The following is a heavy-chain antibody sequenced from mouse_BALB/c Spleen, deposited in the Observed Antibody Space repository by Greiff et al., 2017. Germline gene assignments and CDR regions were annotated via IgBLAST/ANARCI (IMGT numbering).Heavy chain of an antibody. CDR3: ARDGGSLYYFDY. J-gene: IGHJ2*01. Sequence: EVQGVESGGGLVQPGGSRKLSCAASGFTFSDYGMAWVRQAPGKGPEWVAFISNLAYSIYYADTVTGRFTISRENAKNTLYLEMSSLRSEDTAMYYCARDGGSLYYFDYWGQGTTLTVSS. CDR2: ISNLAYSI. V-gene: IGHV5-15*02. CDR1: GFTFSDYG. D-gene: IGHD6-1*01.